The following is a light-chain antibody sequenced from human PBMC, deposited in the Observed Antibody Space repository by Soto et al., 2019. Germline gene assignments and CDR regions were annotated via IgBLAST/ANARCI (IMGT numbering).Light chain of an antibody. CDR2: SNY. V-gene: IGLV1-44*01. CDR3: AAWDDSLNGVI. Sequence: QAVVTQAPSASGTPGQGVTIFCSGGSSNIGTNAVNWYQHLPGTAPKVLIYSNYHRPSGVPDRFSGSKSGTSASLAISGLQSEDEAHYYCAAWDDSLNGVIFGGGTKLTVL. J-gene: IGLJ2*01. CDR1: SSNIGTNA.